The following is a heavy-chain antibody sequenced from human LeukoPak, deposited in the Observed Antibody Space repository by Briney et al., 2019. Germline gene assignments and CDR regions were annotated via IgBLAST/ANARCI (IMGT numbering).Heavy chain of an antibody. CDR2: ISPTTGGT. CDR3: ARNDWNDPWFDP. V-gene: IGHV1-2*02. CDR1: GYTFTGSY. J-gene: IGHJ5*02. Sequence: ASVKVSCKASGYTFTGSYIHWVRQAPGQGLEWVGWISPTTGGTNYAQKFQGRVTMTRDTSISTAYMELSSLRSDDTAVYYCARNDWNDPWFDPWGQGTLVTVSS. D-gene: IGHD1-1*01.